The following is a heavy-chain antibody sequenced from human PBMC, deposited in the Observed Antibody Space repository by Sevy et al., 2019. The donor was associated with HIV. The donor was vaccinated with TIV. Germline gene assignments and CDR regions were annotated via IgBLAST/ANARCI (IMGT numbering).Heavy chain of an antibody. CDR3: ARDLGYESTGCIPLFDN. CDR2: ISYDGNIE. J-gene: IGHJ4*02. V-gene: IGHV3-30-3*01. Sequence: GGSLRLSCAASGFTFSTHAMHWVRQAPGKGLEWVAIISYDGNIEYYPDSVKGRFTISRDDSKNTLYLQMNSLRSEDTALYYCARDLGYESTGCIPLFDNWGQGTLVTVSS. CDR1: GFTFSTHA. D-gene: IGHD3-22*01.